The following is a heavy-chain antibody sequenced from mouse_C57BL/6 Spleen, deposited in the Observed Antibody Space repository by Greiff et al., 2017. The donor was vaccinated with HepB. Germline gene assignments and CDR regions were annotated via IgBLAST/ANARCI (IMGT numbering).Heavy chain of an antibody. CDR2: IYPGDGDT. Sequence: QVQLQQSGAELVKPGASVKISCKASGYAFSSYWMNWVKQRPGKGLEWIGQIYPGDGDTNYNGKFKGKATLTADKSSSTAYMQLSSLTSEDSAVYFCARSGDYYGSRGAHFDYWGQGTTLTVSS. D-gene: IGHD1-1*01. V-gene: IGHV1-80*01. CDR1: GYAFSSYW. J-gene: IGHJ2*01. CDR3: ARSGDYYGSRGAHFDY.